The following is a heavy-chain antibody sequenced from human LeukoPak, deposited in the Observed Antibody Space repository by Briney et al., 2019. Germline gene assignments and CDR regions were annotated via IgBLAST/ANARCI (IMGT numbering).Heavy chain of an antibody. Sequence: GGSLRLSCAASGFTFSSYWMSWVRQAPGKGLEWVANIKQDGSEKYYVDSVKGRFTISRDNAKNSLYLQMNSLRAEDTAVYYCARQLAGSAIFGVGDYWGQGTLVAVSS. CDR2: IKQDGSEK. V-gene: IGHV3-7*01. D-gene: IGHD3-3*01. J-gene: IGHJ4*02. CDR1: GFTFSSYW. CDR3: ARQLAGSAIFGVGDY.